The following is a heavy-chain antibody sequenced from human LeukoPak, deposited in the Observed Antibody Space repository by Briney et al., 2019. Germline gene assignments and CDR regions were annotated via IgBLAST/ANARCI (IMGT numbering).Heavy chain of an antibody. D-gene: IGHD3-10*01. J-gene: IGHJ4*02. CDR3: ARTRYYYNSRSYGAPYYDY. Sequence: TSETLSLTCTVSGNSISSGYYWGWIRQPPGKGLEWIGSIYYSGSTYYNPSLKSRVTISVDTSKNQFSLKLSSVTAADTAVYYCARTRYYYNSRSYGAPYYDYWGQGTLVTVSS. CDR1: GNSISSGYY. CDR2: IYYSGST. V-gene: IGHV4-38-2*02.